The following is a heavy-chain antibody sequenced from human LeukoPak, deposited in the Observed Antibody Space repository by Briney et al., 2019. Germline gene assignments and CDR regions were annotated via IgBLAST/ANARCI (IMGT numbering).Heavy chain of an antibody. Sequence: PGGSLRLSCAASGFTFSSYEMNWVRQAPGKGLEWVSYISSSGSTIYYADSVKGRFTISRDNAKNSLYLQMNSLRAEDTAVYYCARRGVAAAGKGFDYWGQGTLVTVSS. CDR1: GFTFSSYE. V-gene: IGHV3-48*03. CDR3: ARRGVAAAGKGFDY. D-gene: IGHD6-13*01. CDR2: ISSSGSTI. J-gene: IGHJ4*02.